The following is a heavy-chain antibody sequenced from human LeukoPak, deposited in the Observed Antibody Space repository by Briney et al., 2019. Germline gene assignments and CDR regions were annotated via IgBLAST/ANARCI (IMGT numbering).Heavy chain of an antibody. CDR2: TNHSGST. J-gene: IGHJ6*03. Sequence: SGTLSLTCAVSGASISSTNWWSWVRQPPGKGLEWIGETNHSGSTNYNPSLKSRVTISVDTSKNQFSLKLSSVTAADTAVYYCARRSGWYYYYYYMDVWGKGTTVTISS. CDR3: ARRSGWYYYYYYMDV. CDR1: GASISSTNW. D-gene: IGHD6-19*01. V-gene: IGHV4-4*02.